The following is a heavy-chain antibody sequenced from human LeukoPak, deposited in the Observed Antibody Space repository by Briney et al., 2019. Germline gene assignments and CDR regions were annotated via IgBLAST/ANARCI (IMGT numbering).Heavy chain of an antibody. Sequence: GRSLRLSCAASGFSFSSYGMHWVRQAPGKGLEWVAVIWYDGSNKYYADSVKGRFFISRDNSKNTLYLRMNSLRAEDTAVYYCAKDLGDSDSSGHIPDYWGQGTLVTVSS. CDR2: IWYDGSNK. CDR3: AKDLGDSDSSGHIPDY. D-gene: IGHD3-22*01. V-gene: IGHV3-33*06. CDR1: GFSFSSYG. J-gene: IGHJ4*02.